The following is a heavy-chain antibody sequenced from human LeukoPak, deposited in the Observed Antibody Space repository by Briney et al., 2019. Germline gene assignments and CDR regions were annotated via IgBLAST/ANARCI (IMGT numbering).Heavy chain of an antibody. J-gene: IGHJ4*02. Sequence: SETLSLTCTVSGGSISSYYWSGIRQPPGKGLEWLGYIYYSGSTNYNPSLKSRVTISVDTSKNQFSLKLSSVTAADTAVYYCARAGVVTAIDYWGQGTLVTVSS. CDR3: ARAGVVTAIDY. CDR2: IYYSGST. D-gene: IGHD2-21*02. CDR1: GGSISSYY. V-gene: IGHV4-59*01.